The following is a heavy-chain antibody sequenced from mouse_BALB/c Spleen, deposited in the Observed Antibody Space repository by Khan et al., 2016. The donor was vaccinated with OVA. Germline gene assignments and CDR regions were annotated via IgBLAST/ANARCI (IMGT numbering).Heavy chain of an antibody. CDR3: ARGGYGGFAY. Sequence: QVQLQQSGAELVKPGASVKLSCKASGYTFTSYDINWVRQRPDQGLEWIGWMFPGDGSTKYNENFKGKATLTTAKSSSTAYMQLSRLTSEVSGSYFCARGGYGGFAYWGQGTLVTVSA. J-gene: IGHJ3*01. V-gene: IGHV1-85*01. CDR1: GYTFTSYD. D-gene: IGHD2-14*01. CDR2: MFPGDGST.